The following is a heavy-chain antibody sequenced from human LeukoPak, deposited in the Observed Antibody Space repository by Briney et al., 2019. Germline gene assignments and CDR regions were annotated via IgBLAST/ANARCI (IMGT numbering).Heavy chain of an antibody. CDR3: ARPRSYSGYDAFDI. CDR2: INSDGSST. CDR1: GFTFSSYW. D-gene: IGHD5-12*01. J-gene: IGHJ3*02. V-gene: IGHV3-74*01. Sequence: GGSLRLSCAASGFTFSSYWMHWVRQAPGKGLVWVSRINSDGSSTSYADSVKGRFTISRDNAKNTLYLQMNSLRAEDTAVYYCARPRSYSGYDAFDIWGQGTMVTVPS.